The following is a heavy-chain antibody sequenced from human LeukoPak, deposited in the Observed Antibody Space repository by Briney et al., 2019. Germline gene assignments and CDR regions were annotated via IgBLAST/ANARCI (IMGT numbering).Heavy chain of an antibody. J-gene: IGHJ4*02. V-gene: IGHV4-31*03. CDR1: GGSISSDGYY. CDR3: ARTMVRGVTFDY. Sequence: PSETLSLTCTVSGGSISSDGYYWSWIRQHPGKGLEWIGYIYYSGSTYYNPSLKSRVTISVDTSKNQFSLKLSSVTAADTAVYYCARTMVRGVTFDYWGQGTLVTVSS. D-gene: IGHD3-10*01. CDR2: IYYSGST.